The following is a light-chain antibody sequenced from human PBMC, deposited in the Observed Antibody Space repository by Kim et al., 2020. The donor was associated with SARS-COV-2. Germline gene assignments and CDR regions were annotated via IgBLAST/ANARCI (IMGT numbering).Light chain of an antibody. Sequence: DIQMTQSPPTLSASVGDRVTITCRASQTITTWLDWYQQKPGKAPNLLIYEVSTLEDGVPSRFSGGGSGTEFTLTIASLQPDDFATYYCQQYHTIPWTFGQGTKVDIK. V-gene: IGKV1-5*01. J-gene: IGKJ1*01. CDR3: QQYHTIPWT. CDR1: QTITTW. CDR2: EVS.